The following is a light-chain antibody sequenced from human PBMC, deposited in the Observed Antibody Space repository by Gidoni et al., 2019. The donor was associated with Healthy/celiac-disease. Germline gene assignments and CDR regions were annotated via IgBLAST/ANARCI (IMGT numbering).Light chain of an antibody. Sequence: ELVMTQSPATRSVSPGERATLSCRARQSVSSNLAWYQQKPGQAPRLLIYGASTRATGIPARFSGSGSGTEFTLTISSLQSEDFAVYYCQQYNNWPPYTFGQGTKLEIK. CDR3: QQYNNWPPYT. J-gene: IGKJ2*01. CDR2: GAS. V-gene: IGKV3-15*01. CDR1: QSVSSN.